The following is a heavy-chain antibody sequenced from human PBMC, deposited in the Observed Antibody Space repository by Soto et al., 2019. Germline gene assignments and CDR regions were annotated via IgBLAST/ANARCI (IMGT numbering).Heavy chain of an antibody. CDR3: ARASCSSTSCYDQSLAYYYYYYMDV. V-gene: IGHV4-59*01. D-gene: IGHD2-2*01. J-gene: IGHJ6*03. CDR1: GGNISSYY. Sequence: SETLSLTCPFSGGNISSYYWSWIRQPPGKGLEWIGYIYYSGSTNYNPSLKSRVTISVDTSKNQFSLKLSSVTAADTAVYYCARASCSSTSCYDQSLAYYYYYYMDVWGKGTTVTVSS. CDR2: IYYSGST.